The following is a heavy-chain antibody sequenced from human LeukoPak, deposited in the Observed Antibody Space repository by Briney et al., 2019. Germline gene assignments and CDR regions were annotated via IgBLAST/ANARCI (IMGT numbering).Heavy chain of an antibody. CDR1: GFTFSSYW. D-gene: IGHD5-18*01. CDR3: ARVGYDYGTKNWFDP. Sequence: GGSLRLSCAASGFTFSSYWMHWVRQAPGEGLVWVSRIKSDGSSTNYADSVKGRFTISRDNAKNTVYLQMNSLRAEDTAVYYCARVGYDYGTKNWFDPWGQGTLVTVSS. CDR2: IKSDGSST. J-gene: IGHJ5*02. V-gene: IGHV3-74*01.